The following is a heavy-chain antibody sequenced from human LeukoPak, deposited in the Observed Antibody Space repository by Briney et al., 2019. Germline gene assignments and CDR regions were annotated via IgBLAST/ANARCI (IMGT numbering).Heavy chain of an antibody. CDR1: GFTFSSCA. Sequence: GGSLRLSCAASGFTFSSCAMSWVRQAPGKGLEWVSAISGSGGSTYYADSVKGRFTISRDNSKNTLYLQMNSLRAEDTAVYYCAKWISGYSSGWYYFDYWGQGTLVTVSS. J-gene: IGHJ4*02. CDR2: ISGSGGST. D-gene: IGHD6-19*01. CDR3: AKWISGYSSGWYYFDY. V-gene: IGHV3-23*01.